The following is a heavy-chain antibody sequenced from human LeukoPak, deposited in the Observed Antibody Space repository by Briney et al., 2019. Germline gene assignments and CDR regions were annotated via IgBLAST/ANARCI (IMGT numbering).Heavy chain of an antibody. CDR1: GFTFSSYA. J-gene: IGHJ6*03. D-gene: IGHD1-26*01. CDR3: AKDGTNVYYYYMDV. V-gene: IGHV3-23*01. Sequence: GGSLRLSCAASGFTFSSYAMRWVRQAPGKGLEWVSDISGSGGSTYYADSVKGRFTISRDNSKNTLYLQTNSLRAEDTAVYYCAKDGTNVYYYYMDVWGKGTTVTVSS. CDR2: ISGSGGST.